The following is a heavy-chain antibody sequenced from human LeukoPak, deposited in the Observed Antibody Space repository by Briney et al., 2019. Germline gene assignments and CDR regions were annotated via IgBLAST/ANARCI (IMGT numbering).Heavy chain of an antibody. CDR3: ARQHCSGGSCYSGWFDP. V-gene: IGHV5-51*01. Sequence: GESLQISCKGSGYSFTSYWIGWVRQMPGKGLEWMGIIYPGDSDTRYSPSFQGQVTISADKSISTAYLQWSSLKASDTAMYYCARQHCSGGSCYSGWFDPWGQGTLVTVSS. J-gene: IGHJ5*02. D-gene: IGHD2-15*01. CDR2: IYPGDSDT. CDR1: GYSFTSYW.